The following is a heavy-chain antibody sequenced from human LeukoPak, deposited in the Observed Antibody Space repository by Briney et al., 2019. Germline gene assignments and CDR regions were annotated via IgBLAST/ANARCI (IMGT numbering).Heavy chain of an antibody. V-gene: IGHV3-23*01. CDR3: AKDMGEGGTYYHDY. CDR1: GFTFSSYG. Sequence: GGSLRLSCVASGFTFSSYGMHWVRQAPGKGLEWVSGINNSGGRTYYADSVKGRFTISRDNSKNTLYLQMNSLRVEDTAIYYCAKDMGEGGTYYHDYWGQGTLVTVSS. D-gene: IGHD1-26*01. J-gene: IGHJ4*02. CDR2: INNSGGRT.